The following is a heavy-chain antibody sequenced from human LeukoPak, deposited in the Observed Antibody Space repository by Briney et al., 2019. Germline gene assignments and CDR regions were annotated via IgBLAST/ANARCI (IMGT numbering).Heavy chain of an antibody. Sequence: ASVEVSCKASGYTFTSYGISWVRQAPGQGLEWMGWISAYNGNTNYAQKLQGRVTMTTDTSTSTAYMELRSLRSDDTAVYYCARDGTYCGGDCYSDYWGQGTLVTVSS. V-gene: IGHV1-18*01. CDR3: ARDGTYCGGDCYSDY. J-gene: IGHJ4*02. D-gene: IGHD2-21*02. CDR2: ISAYNGNT. CDR1: GYTFTSYG.